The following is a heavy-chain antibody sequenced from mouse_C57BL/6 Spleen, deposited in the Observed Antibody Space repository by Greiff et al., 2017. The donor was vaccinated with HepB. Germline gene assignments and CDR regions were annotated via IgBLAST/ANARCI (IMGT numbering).Heavy chain of an antibody. CDR3: ARDWDYWYFEV. D-gene: IGHD4-1*01. CDR1: GYTFTSYW. CDR2: IHPNSGST. Sequence: QVQLQQPGAELVKPGASVKLSCKASGYTFTSYWMHWVKQRPGQGLEWIGMIHPNSGSTNYNEKFKSKATLTVDKSSSTAYMLLSSLTSEDSAVYFCARDWDYWYFEVWGRGTTVTVSS. J-gene: IGHJ1*03. V-gene: IGHV1-64*01.